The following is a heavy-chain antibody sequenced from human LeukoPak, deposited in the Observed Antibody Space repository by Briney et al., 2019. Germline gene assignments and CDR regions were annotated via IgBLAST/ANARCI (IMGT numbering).Heavy chain of an antibody. Sequence: SQTLSLTCDISGDSVSSSSSPWNWIRQSPSGRLKWLGRTYLRSNWYKDYAETVKSRMTINPNTSKNQYSLNLKSVTPADNALSYCARNLRPDFDYGGRGTLVTVSS. CDR3: ARNLRPDFDY. CDR1: GDSVSSSSSP. V-gene: IGHV6-1*01. J-gene: IGHJ4*02. CDR2: TYLRSNWYK. D-gene: IGHD5-12*01.